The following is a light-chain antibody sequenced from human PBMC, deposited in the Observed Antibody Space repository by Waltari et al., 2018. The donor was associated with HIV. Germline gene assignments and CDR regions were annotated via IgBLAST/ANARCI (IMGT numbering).Light chain of an antibody. V-gene: IGKV3-20*01. CDR2: GAS. CDR1: QGVDSYY. J-gene: IGKJ2*01. CDR3: QHYGSPYT. Sequence: EVVLTQSPCTLSLSSGARATLACKASQGVDSYYLAWYHQTPGQAPRLLIHGASSSATGIPARFSGSGSGTDFTLTISRLAPEDFAFYFGQHYGSPYTFGQGTKLEIK.